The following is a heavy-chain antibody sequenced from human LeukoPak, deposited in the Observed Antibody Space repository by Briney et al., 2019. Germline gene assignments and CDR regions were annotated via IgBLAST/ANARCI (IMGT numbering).Heavy chain of an antibody. CDR3: ARGITIFGVVPGY. CDR1: GFTFSSYW. D-gene: IGHD3-3*01. CDR2: IKQDGSEK. V-gene: IGHV3-7*01. Sequence: GGPLRLSCAASGFTFSSYWMSWVRQAPGKGLEWVANIKQDGSEKYYVDSVKGRFTISRDNAKNSLYLQMNSLRAEDTAVYYCARGITIFGVVPGYWGQGTLVTVSS. J-gene: IGHJ4*02.